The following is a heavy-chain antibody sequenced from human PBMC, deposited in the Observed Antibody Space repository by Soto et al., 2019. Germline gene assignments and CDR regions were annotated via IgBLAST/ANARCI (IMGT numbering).Heavy chain of an antibody. Sequence: QVQLDQSGAEVKKPGSSVKLSCKASGGTFSNSAISWVRQAPGQGLEWMGGIMPIFRTPDYEQKFQARVTITADESTSTAYMELSGLKPDDTAVYYCARDKDRLQLGGNYYSSLDVWGQGTTVTVSS. D-gene: IGHD2-2*01. CDR1: GGTFSNSA. V-gene: IGHV1-69*12. CDR2: IMPIFRTP. CDR3: ARDKDRLQLGGNYYSSLDV. J-gene: IGHJ6*02.